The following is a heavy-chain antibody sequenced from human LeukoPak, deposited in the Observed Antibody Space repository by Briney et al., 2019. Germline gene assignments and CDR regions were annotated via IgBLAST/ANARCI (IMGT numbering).Heavy chain of an antibody. Sequence: GGSLRLSCAASGFTFSSYWMSWVRQAPGKGLEWVANIKQDGSEKYYVDSVKGRFTISRDNAKNSLYLQMNSLRAEDPAVYYCARVGIAWEQGPFDYWGKGTLVTVSS. J-gene: IGHJ4*02. CDR1: GFTFSSYW. D-gene: IGHD1-26*01. CDR3: ARVGIAWEQGPFDY. CDR2: IKQDGSEK. V-gene: IGHV3-7*01.